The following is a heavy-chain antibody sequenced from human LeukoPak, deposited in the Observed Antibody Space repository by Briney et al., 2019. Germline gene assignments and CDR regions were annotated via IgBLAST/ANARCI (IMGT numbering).Heavy chain of an antibody. V-gene: IGHV1-46*01. CDR3: ARAPPTVDVFDP. J-gene: IGHJ5*02. CDR1: GYTFTSDF. D-gene: IGHD6-19*01. CDR2: INPGGGST. Sequence: ASVKVSCKASGYTFTSDFMHSGRQAPGQGRGWMGIINPGGGSTTYAQKFQGRLTMTRDTSTSTFYMELSSLGSDDTAVYYCARAPPTVDVFDPWGQGTLVTVSS.